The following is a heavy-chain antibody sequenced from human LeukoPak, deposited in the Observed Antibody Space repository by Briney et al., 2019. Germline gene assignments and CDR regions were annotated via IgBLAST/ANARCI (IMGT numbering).Heavy chain of an antibody. J-gene: IGHJ4*02. Sequence: GGSLRLSCAASGLTFRNFWMCWVRQAPGKGLEWAATIKQDGSEKYYVDSVKGRFTISRDNAKNSLYLQMNSLRAEDTAVYYCARVNGLRYIDYWGQGTLVTVSS. CDR1: GLTFRNFW. CDR2: IKQDGSEK. V-gene: IGHV3-7*03. CDR3: ARVNGLRYIDY. D-gene: IGHD1-1*01.